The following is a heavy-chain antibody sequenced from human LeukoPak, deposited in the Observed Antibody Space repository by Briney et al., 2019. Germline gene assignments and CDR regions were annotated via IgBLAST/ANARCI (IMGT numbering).Heavy chain of an antibody. Sequence: GASVKVSCKASGYTFTSYYMHWVRQAPGQGLEWMGGIIPIFGTANYAQKFQGRVTITADESTSTAYMELSSLRSEDTAVYYCARGGGYMVRGIYYYYMDVWGKGTTVTISS. V-gene: IGHV1-69*13. CDR1: GYTFTSYY. CDR3: ARGGGYMVRGIYYYYMDV. CDR2: IIPIFGTA. D-gene: IGHD3-10*01. J-gene: IGHJ6*03.